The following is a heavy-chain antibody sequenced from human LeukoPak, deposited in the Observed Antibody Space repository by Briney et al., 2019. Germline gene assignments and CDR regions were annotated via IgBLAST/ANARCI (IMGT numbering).Heavy chain of an antibody. V-gene: IGHV4-61*02. CDR3: ARVMAVNPDWFDP. CDR2: IYNTGST. D-gene: IGHD5-24*01. CDR1: GASISSESYY. J-gene: IGHJ5*02. Sequence: PSETLSLTCTVSGASISSESYYWTWIRQRAGKGLEWIGRIYNTGSTKYNPSLKSRVTISIDTSKNQFSLKLNSVTAADTAVYYCARVMAVNPDWFDPWGQGTLVTVSS.